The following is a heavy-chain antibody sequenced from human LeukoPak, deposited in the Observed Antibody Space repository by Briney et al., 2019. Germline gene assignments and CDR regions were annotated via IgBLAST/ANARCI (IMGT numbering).Heavy chain of an antibody. J-gene: IGHJ4*02. D-gene: IGHD3-10*01. Sequence: PSETLSLTCTVSGGSISSGDYYWTWIRQPPGKALEWIGYIYYSGSTYYNPSLKSRVSLSVDTSRNQFSLKLNSVTAADTAVYYCARPSRPYGSTFDYWGQGTLVTVSS. CDR2: IYYSGST. CDR3: ARPSRPYGSTFDY. CDR1: GGSISSGDYY. V-gene: IGHV4-30-4*01.